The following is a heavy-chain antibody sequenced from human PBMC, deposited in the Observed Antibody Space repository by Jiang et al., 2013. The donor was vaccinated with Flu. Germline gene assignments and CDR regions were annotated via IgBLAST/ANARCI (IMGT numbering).Heavy chain of an antibody. J-gene: IGHJ4*02. Sequence: GGGLVQPGGSLRLSCAASGFTFSDYSMNWVRQAPGKGLEWLSYIGTTGSIYYADSVKGRFTISRDNAMNSLYLQMYSLRADDTAVYYCARDSGYAFDYWGLGTLVAVSS. V-gene: IGHV3-69-1*01. CDR2: IGTTGSI. D-gene: IGHD5-12*01. CDR1: GFTFSDYS. CDR3: ARDSGYAFDY.